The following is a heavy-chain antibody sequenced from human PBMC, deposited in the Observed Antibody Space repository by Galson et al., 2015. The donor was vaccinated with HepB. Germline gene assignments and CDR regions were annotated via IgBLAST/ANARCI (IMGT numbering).Heavy chain of an antibody. V-gene: IGHV1-2*06. CDR2: INPNSGGT. D-gene: IGHD3-3*01. CDR3: ARAPALRFLEWLADMDV. J-gene: IGHJ6*03. Sequence: SCKASGYTFTGYYMHWVRQAPGQGLEWMGRINPNSGGTNYAQKFQGRVTMTRDTSISTAYMELSRLRSDDTAVYYCARAPALRFLEWLADMDVWGKGTTVTVSS. CDR1: GYTFTGYY.